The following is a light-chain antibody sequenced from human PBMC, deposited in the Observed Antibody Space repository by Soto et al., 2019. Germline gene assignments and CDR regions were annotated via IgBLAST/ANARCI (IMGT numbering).Light chain of an antibody. CDR2: DVS. Sequence: QSVLTQPDSVSGSPGQSITISCTGTSRDVGAYNYVSWYQHHPGQAPKLIIYDVSDRPSGVSNRFSASKSGNTASLTISGLQAEDEGDYYCSSYTSSNTEVFGTGTKLTVL. CDR1: SRDVGAYNY. CDR3: SSYTSSNTEV. J-gene: IGLJ1*01. V-gene: IGLV2-14*03.